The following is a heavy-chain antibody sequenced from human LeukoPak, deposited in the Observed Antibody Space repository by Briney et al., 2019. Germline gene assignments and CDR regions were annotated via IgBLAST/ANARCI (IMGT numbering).Heavy chain of an antibody. J-gene: IGHJ6*02. CDR3: ARDNRRLYCSPTSCYTDYYYGMDV. CDR1: GFTFSSYD. Sequence: GGSLRLSCAASGFTFSSYDMHWVRQPTGKGLEWVSAIYSAGDIYYLDSVKGRFTISRENAKNSLFLQMNSLRAEDTALYYCARDNRRLYCSPTSCYTDYYYGMDVWGQGTTVTVS. D-gene: IGHD2-2*02. V-gene: IGHV3-13*01. CDR2: IYSAGDI.